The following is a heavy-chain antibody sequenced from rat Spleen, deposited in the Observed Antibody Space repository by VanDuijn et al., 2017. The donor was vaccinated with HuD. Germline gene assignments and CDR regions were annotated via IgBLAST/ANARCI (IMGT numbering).Heavy chain of an antibody. D-gene: IGHD1-3*01. CDR3: ARHMAGLYVMDG. V-gene: IGHV5-29*01. CDR1: GFTFSDYY. J-gene: IGHJ4*01. Sequence: EVHLVESNGGLVQPGRSLKLSCAASGFTFSDYYMAWVRQAPTKGLEWVATIIYDGTGTYYRDSVRGRFTISRDNAKSTLYLQMDSLRSEDTATYYCARHMAGLYVMDGWGQGASVTVSS. CDR2: IIYDGTGT.